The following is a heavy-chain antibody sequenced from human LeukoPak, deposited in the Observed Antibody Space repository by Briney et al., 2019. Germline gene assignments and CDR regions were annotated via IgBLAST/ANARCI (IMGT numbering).Heavy chain of an antibody. Sequence: SETLSLTCTVSGGSVSSGSYYWSWIRQPPGKGLEWIGYIYYSGSTNYNPSLKSRVTISVDTSKNQFSLKLSSVTAADTAVYYCARERVRGYSCGYLSVDDAFDIWGQGTMVTVSS. D-gene: IGHD5-18*01. V-gene: IGHV4-61*01. CDR3: ARERVRGYSCGYLSVDDAFDI. J-gene: IGHJ3*02. CDR2: IYYSGST. CDR1: GGSVSSGSYY.